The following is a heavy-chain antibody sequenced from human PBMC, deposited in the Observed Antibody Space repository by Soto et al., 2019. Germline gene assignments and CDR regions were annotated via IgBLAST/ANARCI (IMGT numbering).Heavy chain of an antibody. D-gene: IGHD6-13*01. V-gene: IGHV3-30-3*01. Sequence: SLRLSCAASGFTFSSYAMHWVRQAPGKGLEWVAVISYDGSNKYYADSVKGRFTISRDNSKNTLYLQMNSLRAEDTAVYYCARELAAAATYYYYGMDVWGQGTTVTVSS. CDR2: ISYDGSNK. J-gene: IGHJ6*02. CDR1: GFTFSSYA. CDR3: ARELAAAATYYYYGMDV.